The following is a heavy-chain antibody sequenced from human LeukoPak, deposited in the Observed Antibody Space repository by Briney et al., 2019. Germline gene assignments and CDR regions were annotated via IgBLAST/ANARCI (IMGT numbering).Heavy chain of an antibody. CDR2: MSAYNGNT. CDR1: GYTFTSYG. J-gene: IGHJ5*02. CDR3: ARASSRYGSGSYYWFDP. Sequence: ASVKVSFKASGYTFTSYGISWVRQAPGQGLEWMGWMSAYNGNTNYAQKLQGGVTMTTDTSTSTAYMELRSLRSDDTAVYYCARASSRYGSGSYYWFDPWGQGTLVTVSS. V-gene: IGHV1-18*01. D-gene: IGHD3-10*01.